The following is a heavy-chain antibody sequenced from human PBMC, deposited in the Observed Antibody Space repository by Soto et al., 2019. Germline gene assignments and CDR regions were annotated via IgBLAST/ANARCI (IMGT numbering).Heavy chain of an antibody. CDR3: ARRVKFVSGRRPASYFDY. CDR1: RSSIVSEH. V-gene: IGHV4-59*07. Sequence: LADTLSLTCTVSRSSIVSEHWSSIRRPPRRGLEWIGYSYSSVNTNYNPSPKCRVTISLDTSKNQFTLKLSSVTAADTAVYYFARRVKFVSGRRPASYFDYWGQGTLVTVS. CDR2: SYSSVNT. J-gene: IGHJ4*02. D-gene: IGHD3-10*01.